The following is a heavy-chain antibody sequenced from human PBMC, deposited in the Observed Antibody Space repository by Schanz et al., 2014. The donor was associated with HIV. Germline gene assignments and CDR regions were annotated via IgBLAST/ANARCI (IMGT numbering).Heavy chain of an antibody. J-gene: IGHJ4*02. CDR3: ARVKGAVDY. CDR2: ISSSSNTI. CDR1: GFTFSDYY. V-gene: IGHV3-11*01. Sequence: MQLVESGGGLVQPGGSLRLSCAASGFTFSDYYMSWIRQAPGMGLEWVSYISSSSNTINYADSVKGRFTISRDNTKSSLYLQMNSLRAEDTAVYYCARVKGAVDYWGQGTLVTVSS.